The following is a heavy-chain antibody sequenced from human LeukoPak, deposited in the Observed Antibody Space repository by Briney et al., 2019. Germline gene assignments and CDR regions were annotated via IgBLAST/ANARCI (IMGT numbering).Heavy chain of an antibody. Sequence: GGSLRLSCAASGFSFSNYGMNWVRQAPGKGLEWVSGITGNGGTTYYADSVKGRFTISRDNSKNTLYLQMNSLRAEDTAIYFCAKVDSTPRNYWGQGTLVTVSS. D-gene: IGHD2-21*01. CDR1: GFSFSNYG. CDR3: AKVDSTPRNY. V-gene: IGHV3-23*01. J-gene: IGHJ4*02. CDR2: ITGNGGTT.